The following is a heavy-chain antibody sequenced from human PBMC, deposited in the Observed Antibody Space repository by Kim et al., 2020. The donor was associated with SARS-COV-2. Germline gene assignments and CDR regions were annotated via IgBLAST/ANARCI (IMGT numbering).Heavy chain of an antibody. V-gene: IGHV3-48*02. CDR1: GFTFSGYA. D-gene: IGHD4-17*01. CDR2: ISTGGGNI. J-gene: IGHJ3*02. Sequence: GGSLRLSCAASGFTFSGYALSWVRQAPGKGLEWVSYISTGGGNINYADSVKGRFTISRDNAKNSLSLQMNSLRDEDTAVYYCARCWDDDYGGNFAFDIWGQGTMVTVSS. CDR3: ARCWDDDYGGNFAFDI.